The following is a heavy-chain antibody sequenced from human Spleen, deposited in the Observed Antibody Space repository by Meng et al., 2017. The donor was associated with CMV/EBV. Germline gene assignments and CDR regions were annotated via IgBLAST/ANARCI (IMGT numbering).Heavy chain of an antibody. V-gene: IGHV4-31*02. CDR3: ARGPGYCSGGSCYSDNYFDY. CDR2: IYYSGST. Sequence: SGGYYWSWIRQHPGKGLEWIGYIYYSGSTYYTPSLKSRVTISLDTSKNQFSLKLSSVTAADTAVYYCARGPGYCSGGSCYSDNYFDYWGQGTLVTVSS. CDR1: SGGYY. D-gene: IGHD2-15*01. J-gene: IGHJ4*02.